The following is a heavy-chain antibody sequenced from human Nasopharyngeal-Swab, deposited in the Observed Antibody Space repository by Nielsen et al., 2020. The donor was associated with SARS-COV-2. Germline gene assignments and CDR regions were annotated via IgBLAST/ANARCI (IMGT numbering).Heavy chain of an antibody. CDR3: ARALYGDYPEIDY. J-gene: IGHJ4*02. V-gene: IGHV4-59*01. CDR1: GGSISSYY. Sequence: SETLSLTCTVSGGSISSYYWSWIRQPPGKGLEWIGYIYYSGRTNYNPSLKSRVTISVDTSKNQFSLKLSSVTAADTAVYYCARALYGDYPEIDYWGQGTLVTVSS. D-gene: IGHD4-17*01. CDR2: IYYSGRT.